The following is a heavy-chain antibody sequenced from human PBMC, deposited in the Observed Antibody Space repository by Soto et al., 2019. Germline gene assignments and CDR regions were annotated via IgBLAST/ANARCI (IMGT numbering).Heavy chain of an antibody. V-gene: IGHV1-3*01. Sequence: ASVKVSCKASGYTFTSYAMHWVRQAPGQRLEWMGWINAGNGNTKYSQKFQGRVTITRDTSASTAYMELSSLRSEDTAVYYCARLGRSPPTPFDYWGQGTLVNVSS. J-gene: IGHJ4*02. CDR3: ARLGRSPPTPFDY. CDR1: GYTFTSYA. CDR2: INAGNGNT. D-gene: IGHD3-3*01.